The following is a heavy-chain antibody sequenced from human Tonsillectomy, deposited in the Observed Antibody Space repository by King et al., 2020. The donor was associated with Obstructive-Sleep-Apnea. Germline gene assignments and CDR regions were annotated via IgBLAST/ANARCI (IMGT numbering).Heavy chain of an antibody. CDR3: AHRRPGTYYFDY. CDR2: IYWDDDK. D-gene: IGHD1-26*01. J-gene: IGHJ4*02. V-gene: IGHV2-5*02. Sequence: TLKESGPTLVKPTQTLTLTCTFSGFSLSTSGVGVGWIRQPPGKALEWLGLIYWDDDKYYSPSLKSRLTITKDTSKNQVVLTMTNMDSVDTATYYCAHRRPGTYYFDYWGQGTLVTVSS. CDR1: GFSLSTSGVG.